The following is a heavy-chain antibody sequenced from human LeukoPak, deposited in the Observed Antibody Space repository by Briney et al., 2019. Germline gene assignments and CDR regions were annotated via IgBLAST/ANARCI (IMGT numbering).Heavy chain of an antibody. CDR3: AKGAWDYYDSSGYDY. Sequence: GGSLRLSCAASGFTFSSYSMNWVRQAPGKGLEWVSSISSSSNYIYYADSVKGRFTISRDNAKNSLYLQMNSLRAEDTAVYYCAKGAWDYYDSSGYDYWGQGTLVTVSS. CDR1: GFTFSSYS. V-gene: IGHV3-21*01. CDR2: ISSSSNYI. J-gene: IGHJ4*02. D-gene: IGHD3-22*01.